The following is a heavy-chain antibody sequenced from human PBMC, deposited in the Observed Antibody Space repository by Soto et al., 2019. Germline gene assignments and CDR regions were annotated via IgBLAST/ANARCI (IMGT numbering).Heavy chain of an antibody. Sequence: QVQLVESGGGLVKPGGSLRLSCAASGFTFSDYYMSWIRQAPGKGLEWVSYISSSGSTIYYADSVKGRFTISRDNAKTXRXXQMTIIRAEDTAVVYCARERGLTGILWGGPKGMDVWGQGTTVTVSS. J-gene: IGHJ6*02. D-gene: IGHD3-3*01. V-gene: IGHV3-11*01. CDR1: GFTFSDYY. CDR3: ARERGLTGILWGGPKGMDV. CDR2: ISSSGSTI.